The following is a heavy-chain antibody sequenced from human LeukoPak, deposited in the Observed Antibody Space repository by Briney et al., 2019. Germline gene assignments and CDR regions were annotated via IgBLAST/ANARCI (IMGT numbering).Heavy chain of an antibody. D-gene: IGHD3-10*01. Sequence: GESLKISCKGSGYSFTSYWIGWVRQMPGKGLEWMGIIYPGDSDTRYSPFFQGQVTISADKSISTAYLQWSSLKASDTAMYYCARTPSYGSGYPYYFDYWGQGTLVTVSS. J-gene: IGHJ4*02. CDR3: ARTPSYGSGYPYYFDY. CDR1: GYSFTSYW. V-gene: IGHV5-51*01. CDR2: IYPGDSDT.